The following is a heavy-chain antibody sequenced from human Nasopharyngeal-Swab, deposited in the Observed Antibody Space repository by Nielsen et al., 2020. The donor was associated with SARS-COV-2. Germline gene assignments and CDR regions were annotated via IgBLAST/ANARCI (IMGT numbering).Heavy chain of an antibody. V-gene: IGHV3-23*01. CDR3: AKDGEEQQLVRYFQH. Sequence: GESLKISCAASGFTFSSFAMSWVRQAPGKGLEWVSSISGSVGSTYYADSVKGRFTISRDNSKNTLSLQMNSLRAEDTAVYYCAKDGEEQQLVRYFQHWGQGTLVTVSS. D-gene: IGHD6-13*01. J-gene: IGHJ1*01. CDR2: ISGSVGST. CDR1: GFTFSSFA.